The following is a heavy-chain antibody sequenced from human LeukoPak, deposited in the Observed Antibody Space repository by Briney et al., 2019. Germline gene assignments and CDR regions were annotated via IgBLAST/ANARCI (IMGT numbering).Heavy chain of an antibody. V-gene: IGHV3-9*01. D-gene: IGHD3-3*01. Sequence: PGRSLRLSCAASGFTFDDYAMHWVRHAPGKGLEWVSGISWNSGSIGYADSAKGRFTISRDNAKNSLYLQMNSLRAEDTALYYCAKGRDFWSGYPTPFDYWGQGTLVTVSS. CDR1: GFTFDDYA. CDR2: ISWNSGSI. J-gene: IGHJ4*02. CDR3: AKGRDFWSGYPTPFDY.